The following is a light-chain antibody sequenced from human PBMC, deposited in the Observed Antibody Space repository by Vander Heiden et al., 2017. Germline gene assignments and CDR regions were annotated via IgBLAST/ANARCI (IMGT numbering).Light chain of an antibody. J-gene: IGKJ1*01. V-gene: IGKV3-15*01. CDR3: QQNNNWPPWT. CDR1: QSVGSN. Sequence: DIVMTQSPATLSVSPGERATLSCRASQSVGSNLAWYQQRPGQVPRLLIHGASTRATGIPARFSGSGSGTDFTLTISSRQSEDFAVYYCQQNNNWPPWTFGQGTKVDMK. CDR2: GAS.